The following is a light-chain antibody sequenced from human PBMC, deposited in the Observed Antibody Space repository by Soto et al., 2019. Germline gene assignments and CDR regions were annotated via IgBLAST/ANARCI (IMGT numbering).Light chain of an antibody. Sequence: QSALTQPASVSGSPGQSITISCTGTSSDVGGYNYVSWYQQHPGKAPKPMIYEVSNRPSGVSNRFSGSKSGNTASLTISGLQAEDEADYYCSSYTSSSTPVVFGGGTKVTVL. CDR1: SSDVGGYNY. V-gene: IGLV2-14*01. CDR2: EVS. CDR3: SSYTSSSTPVV. J-gene: IGLJ2*01.